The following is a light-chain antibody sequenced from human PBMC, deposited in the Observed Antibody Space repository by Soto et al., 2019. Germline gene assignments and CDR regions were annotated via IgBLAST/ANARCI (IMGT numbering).Light chain of an antibody. CDR3: QQYGSSPLT. V-gene: IGKV3-20*01. CDR1: QSVSSSY. J-gene: IGKJ5*01. Sequence: EIVLTQSPGTLSLSPGERATLSCRASQSVSSSYLAWYQQKPGQSHRLLIYGASSRATGIPDRFSGSGSGIDFTLPISRLEPVYFAVYYCQQYGSSPLTFPQGPRLQIK. CDR2: GAS.